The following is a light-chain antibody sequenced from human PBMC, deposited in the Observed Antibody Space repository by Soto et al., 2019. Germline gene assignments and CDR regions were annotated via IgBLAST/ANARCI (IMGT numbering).Light chain of an antibody. CDR1: KSNIGDNT. CDR3: ASWDDSLNGVV. Sequence: QSVLTQPPSASGTPGQSVTMSCSGSKSNIGDNTVNWFQQLPGSAPKLIISTNNQRPSGVPDRFSGSKSGTSGSLAISGLQSEDEADYYCASWDDSLNGVVFGGGTQLTVL. J-gene: IGLJ2*01. CDR2: TNN. V-gene: IGLV1-44*01.